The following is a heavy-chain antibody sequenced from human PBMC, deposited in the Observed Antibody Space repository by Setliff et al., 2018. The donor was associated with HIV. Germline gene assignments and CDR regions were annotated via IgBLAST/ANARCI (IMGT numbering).Heavy chain of an antibody. CDR3: ARGQGPVDY. J-gene: IGHJ4*02. CDR2: ISPNSGGT. Sequence: VKVSCKASGYIFSHYYTHWVRQAPGQGLEWMGRISPNSGGTHYPQKFQGRVTLTSDTSVSTAYMELSGLRSDDTAVYYCARGQGPVDYWGQGTLVTVSS. CDR1: GYIFSHYY. V-gene: IGHV1-2*06.